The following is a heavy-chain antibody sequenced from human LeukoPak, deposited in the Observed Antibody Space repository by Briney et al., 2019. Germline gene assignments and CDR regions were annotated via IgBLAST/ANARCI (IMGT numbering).Heavy chain of an antibody. V-gene: IGHV4-34*01. CDR3: ARKEYYGTPDY. CDR2: INHSGST. Sequence: SETLSLTCAVYGRSFSGYHWSWIRQPPGKGLEWIGEINHSGSTNYNPSLKSRVTISVDTSKNQFPLKLSSVTAADTAVYYCARKEYYGTPDYWGQGTLVTVSS. CDR1: GRSFSGYH. D-gene: IGHD3-10*01. J-gene: IGHJ4*02.